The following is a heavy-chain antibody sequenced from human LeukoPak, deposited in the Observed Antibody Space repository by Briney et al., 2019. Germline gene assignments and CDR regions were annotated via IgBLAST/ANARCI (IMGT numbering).Heavy chain of an antibody. Sequence: SETLSLTCAVYGGSFSGYYWSWIRQPPGKGLEWIGEINHSGSTNYNPSLKSRVTISVDTSKNQFSLKLSSVTAADTAVYYCARGWGCMAPSSCSTWFDPWGQGTLVTVSS. D-gene: IGHD2-8*02. CDR3: ARGWGCMAPSSCSTWFDP. V-gene: IGHV4-34*01. J-gene: IGHJ5*02. CDR1: GGSFSGYY. CDR2: INHSGST.